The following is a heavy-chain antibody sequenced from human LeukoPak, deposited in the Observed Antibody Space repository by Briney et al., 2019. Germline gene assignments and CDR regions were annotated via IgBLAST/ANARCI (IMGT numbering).Heavy chain of an antibody. CDR1: GLTFSSYG. J-gene: IGHJ6*02. Sequence: SGGSLRLSCAASGLTFSSYGMHWVRQAPGKGLEWVAVISYDGSNKYYADSVKGRFTISRGNSKNTLYLQMNSLRAEDTAVYYCAKDTGRPLYYYYGMDVWGQGTTVTVSS. CDR2: ISYDGSNK. D-gene: IGHD3-10*01. V-gene: IGHV3-30*18. CDR3: AKDTGRPLYYYYGMDV.